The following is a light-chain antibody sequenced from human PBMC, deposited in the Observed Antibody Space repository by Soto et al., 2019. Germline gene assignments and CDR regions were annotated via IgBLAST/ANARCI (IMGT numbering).Light chain of an antibody. V-gene: IGKV1-5*01. CDR2: DAS. CDR3: QQYDSYST. J-gene: IGKJ1*01. CDR1: QSISIW. Sequence: DIQMTQSPSTLSASVGDRVXXXXRASQSISIWLAWYQQKPGKAPKLLIYDASSLASGVPSRFSGSGSGTEFTLTISSLQPDDFATYYCQQYDSYSTFGQGTKVDIK.